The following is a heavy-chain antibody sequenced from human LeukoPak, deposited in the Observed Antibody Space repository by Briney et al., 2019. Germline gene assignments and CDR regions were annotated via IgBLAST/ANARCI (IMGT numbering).Heavy chain of an antibody. CDR2: IYTSGST. D-gene: IGHD3-22*01. J-gene: IGHJ4*02. CDR1: GGSISSYY. V-gene: IGHV4-4*09. CDR3: ARKHTSGYEDY. Sequence: SETLSLTCTVSGGSISSYYWSWIRQPPGKGLEWIGYIYTSGSTNYNPSLKSRVTISVDTSKNQFSLKLSSVTAADTAVYYCARKHTSGYEDYWGQGTLVTVSS.